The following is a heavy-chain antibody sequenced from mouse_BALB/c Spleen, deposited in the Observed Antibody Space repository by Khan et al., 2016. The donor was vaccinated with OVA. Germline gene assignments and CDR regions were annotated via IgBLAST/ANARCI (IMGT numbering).Heavy chain of an antibody. Sequence: EVQLQESGPGLVKPSQSLSLTCTVTGYSITSDYAWNWIRQFPGNKLEWMGYISYSGCTSYNPSLKSRISITRDTSTNPFFLQLKSVTTEDTATYYWARTVTITTVVATDFDYWGQGTTLTVSS. CDR3: ARTVTITTVVATDFDY. CDR1: GYSITSDYA. CDR2: ISYSGCT. V-gene: IGHV3-2*02. J-gene: IGHJ2*01. D-gene: IGHD1-1*01.